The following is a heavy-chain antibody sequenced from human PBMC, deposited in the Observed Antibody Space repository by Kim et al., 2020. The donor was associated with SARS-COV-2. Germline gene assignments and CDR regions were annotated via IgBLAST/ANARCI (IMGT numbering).Heavy chain of an antibody. V-gene: IGHV3-23*03. Sequence: GGSLRLSCAASGFTFSMYAMSWVRQTPGKGLEWVSDIYSGVVSTYYADSVKGRFTISRDNSKNTVYQQMNGLRAEDTAVYYCAKDLSRRGYGMDVWGQGT. CDR1: GFTFSMYA. J-gene: IGHJ6*02. CDR3: AKDLSRRGYGMDV. CDR2: IYSGVVST. D-gene: IGHD3-16*01.